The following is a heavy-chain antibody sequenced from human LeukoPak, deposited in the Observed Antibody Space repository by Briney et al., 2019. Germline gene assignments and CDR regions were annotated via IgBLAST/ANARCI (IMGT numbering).Heavy chain of an antibody. J-gene: IGHJ4*02. CDR1: GFTVSNNH. D-gene: IGHD1-26*01. CDR3: ARLWELSFDY. V-gene: IGHV3-53*01. Sequence: GGSLRLSCAASGFTVSNNHMSWVRQAPGEGLEWVSIIYSGGGTYYADSVKGRFTISRDISKNTLYLQMNSLRAEDTALYYCARLWELSFDYWGQGTLVTVSS. CDR2: IYSGGGT.